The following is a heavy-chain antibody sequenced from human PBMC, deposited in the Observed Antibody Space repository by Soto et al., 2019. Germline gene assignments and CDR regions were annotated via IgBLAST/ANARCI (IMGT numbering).Heavy chain of an antibody. D-gene: IGHD4-17*01. CDR1: GGTFSSYA. CDR2: IIPIFGTA. J-gene: IGHJ6*02. V-gene: IGHV1-69*01. Sequence: QVQLVQSGAEVKKPGSSVKVSCKASGGTFSSYAISWVRQAPGQGLEWMGGIIPIFGTANYAQKFQGRVTITADEYTSTAYMELSSLRAEDTAVYYCAVTVTTHYGMDVWGQGTTVTVSS. CDR3: AVTVTTHYGMDV.